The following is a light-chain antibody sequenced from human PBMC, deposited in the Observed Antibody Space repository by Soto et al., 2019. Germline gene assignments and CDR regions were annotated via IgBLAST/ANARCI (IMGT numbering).Light chain of an antibody. CDR3: FYYSTSRARI. J-gene: IGLJ2*01. Sequence: QSALTQPASVSGSPGQSITISCTGTRSDVGGYNYVSWYKQNPGKAPKLVIYDVSHRPSGVSNRFFGSKSGNTASLTISGLQAEDEADYHCFYYSTSRARIFVGGTQLTVL. V-gene: IGLV2-14*01. CDR2: DVS. CDR1: RSDVGGYNY.